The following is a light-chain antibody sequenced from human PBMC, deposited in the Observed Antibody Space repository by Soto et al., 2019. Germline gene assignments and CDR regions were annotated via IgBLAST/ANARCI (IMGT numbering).Light chain of an antibody. CDR3: QSYYSSLSGWV. CDR1: SSNIGAGYD. J-gene: IGLJ3*02. V-gene: IGLV1-40*01. CDR2: GNS. Sequence: QAVVTQPPSVSGAPGQRVTISCTGSSSNIGAGYDVHWYQQLPGTAPKLLIYGNSKRPPGVPDRFSGSKSCTSASLAITGLQADDEGDYYCQSYYSSLSGWVFGGGTKLTVL.